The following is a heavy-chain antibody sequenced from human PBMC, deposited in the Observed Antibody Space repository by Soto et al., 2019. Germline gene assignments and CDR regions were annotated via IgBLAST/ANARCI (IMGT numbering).Heavy chain of an antibody. CDR2: IYSSGST. CDR3: ARAQGSGFLVS. Sequence: QVQLQESGPGLVKPSQTLSLTCTVSGGSISSGDYYWSWIRQPPGKGLEWIGYIYSSGSTYYNPSLQSRVTMSVDTSKSQFSLKLSSVTAADTAVYYCARAQGSGFLVSWGQGTLVTVSS. D-gene: IGHD3-10*01. V-gene: IGHV4-30-4*01. J-gene: IGHJ4*02. CDR1: GGSISSGDYY.